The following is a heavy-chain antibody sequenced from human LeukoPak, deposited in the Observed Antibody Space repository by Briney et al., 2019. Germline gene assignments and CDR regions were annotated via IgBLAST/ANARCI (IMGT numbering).Heavy chain of an antibody. CDR1: GFTFSSCE. CDR2: ISNSGSTI. V-gene: IGHV3-48*03. Sequence: GGSLRLSCAASGFTFSSCEMNWVRHAPGKGLERVSYISNSGSTIFYADSVRGRFTISRDNAKNSLYLQMNSLRVEDTAVYYCASRIGNARFDYWGRGTLVTVSS. J-gene: IGHJ4*02. CDR3: ASRIGNARFDY. D-gene: IGHD1-1*01.